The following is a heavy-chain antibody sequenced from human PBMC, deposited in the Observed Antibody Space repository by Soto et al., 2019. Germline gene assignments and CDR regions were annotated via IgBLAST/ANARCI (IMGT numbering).Heavy chain of an antibody. Sequence: EVQLAEAGGGLAQPGGSLRLSCAASGFTLSGYAMDWVRQAPGQGLEYVSGISSNGVGTYYANSVQGRFTIYRDNSKNTVYLQMGSLRPEDMAVYYCARRARPDFYYMDVWGKGTTVTVSS. J-gene: IGHJ6*03. CDR2: ISSNGVGT. CDR1: GFTLSGYA. D-gene: IGHD6-6*01. V-gene: IGHV3-64*01. CDR3: ARRARPDFYYMDV.